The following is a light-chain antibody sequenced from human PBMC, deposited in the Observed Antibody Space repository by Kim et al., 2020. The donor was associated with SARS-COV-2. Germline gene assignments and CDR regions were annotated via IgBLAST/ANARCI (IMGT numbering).Light chain of an antibody. J-gene: IGKJ2*01. CDR3: QQYNS. V-gene: IGKV1-5*03. Sequence: PSTHPPSVGDRVTITCRDRQSISSWLAWYQQKPGKAPKLLIYKASSLESGVPSRFSGSGSGTEFTLTISSLQPDDFATYYCQQYNSFGQGTKLEI. CDR2: KAS. CDR1: QSISSW.